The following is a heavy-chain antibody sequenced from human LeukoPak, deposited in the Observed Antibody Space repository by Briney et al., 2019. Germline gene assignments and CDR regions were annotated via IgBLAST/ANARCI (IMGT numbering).Heavy chain of an antibody. CDR2: ISSSGRTI. Sequence: GGSLRLSCAASGFTFSSYEMNWVRQAPGKGLGWVSYISSSGRTIKDADSVKGRFTISRDNAKNSLYLQMNSLRAEDTAVYYCARVSMIRGVTSWFDPWGQGTLVTVSS. CDR1: GFTFSSYE. J-gene: IGHJ5*02. CDR3: ARVSMIRGVTSWFDP. D-gene: IGHD3-10*01. V-gene: IGHV3-48*03.